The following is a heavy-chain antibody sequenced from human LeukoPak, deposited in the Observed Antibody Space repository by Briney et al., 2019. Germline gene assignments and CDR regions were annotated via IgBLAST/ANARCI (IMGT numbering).Heavy chain of an antibody. J-gene: IGHJ3*02. CDR1: GFTFDDYA. CDR3: AKDYSDSSGYYYGGAGAFDI. V-gene: IGHV3-43*02. CDR2: ISGHGGST. Sequence: GGSLRLSCAASGFTFDDYAMHWVRQAPGKGLEWVSLISGHGGSTYYADSVKGRFTISRDNSKNSLYLQMNSLRTEDTALYYCAKDYSDSSGYYYGGAGAFDIWGQGTMVTVSS. D-gene: IGHD3-22*01.